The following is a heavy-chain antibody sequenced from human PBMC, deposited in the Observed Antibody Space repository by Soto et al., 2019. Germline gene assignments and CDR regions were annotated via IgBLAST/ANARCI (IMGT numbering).Heavy chain of an antibody. J-gene: IGHJ6*02. Sequence: GGSLRLSCVSSAFTFSTYSINWVRQAPGKGLEWVSSISSRSDIYYADSVKGRFTISRDNAKNSVSLQMNSLRAEDTAVYYCAREYTAWPLAYGLDVWGQGTTVTVSS. CDR2: ISSRSDI. CDR3: AREYTAWPLAYGLDV. CDR1: AFTFSTYS. D-gene: IGHD2-2*02. V-gene: IGHV3-21*01.